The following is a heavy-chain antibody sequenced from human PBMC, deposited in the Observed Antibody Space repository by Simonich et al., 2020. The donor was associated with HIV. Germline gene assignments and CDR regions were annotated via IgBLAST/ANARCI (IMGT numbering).Heavy chain of an antibody. J-gene: IGHJ4*02. D-gene: IGHD3-3*01. Sequence: EVQLLESGGGLVQPGGSLRLSCAASGFTFSSYAMSWVRQAPGKGLEEVSAIGGSGGSTYYADSVKGRFTISRDNSKNTLYLQMNSLRAEDTAVYYCAKDRYYNFWSGYYDYWGQGTLVTVSS. CDR3: AKDRYYNFWSGYYDY. CDR1: GFTFSSYA. CDR2: IGGSGGST. V-gene: IGHV3-23*01.